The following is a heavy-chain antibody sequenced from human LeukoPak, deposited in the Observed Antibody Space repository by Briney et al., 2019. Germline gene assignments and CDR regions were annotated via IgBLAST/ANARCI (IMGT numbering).Heavy chain of an antibody. Sequence: ASVKVSCKTSGYTFIDYYLHWVRQAPGQSFEYMGIINPSGGSTSYAQKFQGRVTMTRDTSTSTVYMELSSLRSEDTAVYYCARGGWTYYYDSSGYSVDYWGQGTLVTVSS. J-gene: IGHJ4*02. CDR3: ARGGWTYYYDSSGYSVDY. D-gene: IGHD3-22*01. CDR1: GYTFIDYY. V-gene: IGHV1-46*01. CDR2: INPSGGST.